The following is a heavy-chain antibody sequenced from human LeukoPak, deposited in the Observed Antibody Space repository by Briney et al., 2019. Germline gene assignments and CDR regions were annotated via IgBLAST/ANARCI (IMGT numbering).Heavy chain of an antibody. J-gene: IGHJ6*03. D-gene: IGHD3-10*01. CDR2: TYYRSKWYN. V-gene: IGHV6-1*01. CDR1: GDSVSRNSAA. Sequence: SQTLSLTCAISGDSVSRNSAAWNWIRQSPSRGLEWLGRTYYRSKWYNDYAVSVKSRISISPDTSKNQFYLQLNSVTPEDTAVYYCARDVLWCGEGPDYYYYIDVWGKGTTVTVSS. CDR3: ARDVLWCGEGPDYYYYIDV.